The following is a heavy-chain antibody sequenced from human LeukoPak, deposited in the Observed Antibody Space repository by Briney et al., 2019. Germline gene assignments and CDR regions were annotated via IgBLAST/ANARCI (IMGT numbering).Heavy chain of an antibody. Sequence: ASVKVSCKASAYTFPSYSISWVRQAPGQGLEWMGWISTYNANTNYAQKFQGRVTMTTDTSTSTVHMELRSLGSDDTAVYYCASWDPRYGDSVEYFDYWGQGTLVTVSS. V-gene: IGHV1-18*01. D-gene: IGHD4-17*01. CDR2: ISTYNANT. CDR3: ASWDPRYGDSVEYFDY. CDR1: AYTFPSYS. J-gene: IGHJ4*02.